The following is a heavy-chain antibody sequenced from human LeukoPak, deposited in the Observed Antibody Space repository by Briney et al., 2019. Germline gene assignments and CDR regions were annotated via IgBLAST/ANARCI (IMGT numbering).Heavy chain of an antibody. V-gene: IGHV3-30*02. CDR3: AKVGYYYDSSGYYWDY. Sequence: GGSLRLSCAASGFTFSSYGMHWVRQAPGKGLEWVAFIRYDGSNKYYADSVKGRFTISRDNSKNTLYLQMNSLRAEDTAVYYCAKVGYYYDSSGYYWDYWGQGTLVTVSS. D-gene: IGHD3-22*01. J-gene: IGHJ4*02. CDR1: GFTFSSYG. CDR2: IRYDGSNK.